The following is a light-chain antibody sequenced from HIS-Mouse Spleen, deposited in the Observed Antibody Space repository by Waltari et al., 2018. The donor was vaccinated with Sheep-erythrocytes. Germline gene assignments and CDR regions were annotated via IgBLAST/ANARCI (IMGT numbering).Light chain of an antibody. V-gene: IGLV2-8*01. J-gene: IGLJ3*02. CDR1: SSDVGGYNY. Sequence: QSALTQPPSASGSPGQSVTISCTGTSSDVGGYNYVSCYPQHPGKAPKHMIYEVSKRPSGVPDRFSGSKSGNTASLTVSGLQAEDEADYYCSSYAGSNNWVFGGGTKLTVL. CDR3: SSYAGSNNWV. CDR2: EVS.